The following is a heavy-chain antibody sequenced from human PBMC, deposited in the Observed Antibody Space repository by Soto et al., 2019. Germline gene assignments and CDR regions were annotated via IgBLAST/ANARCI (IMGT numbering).Heavy chain of an antibody. Sequence: GGSLRLSCAASGFTFSSYSMNWVRQAPGKGLEWVSSISSSSSYIYYADSVKGRFTISRDNAKNSLYLQMNSLRAEDTAVYYCARDKEGIDYGDYVGIDYWGQGTLVTVSS. CDR1: GFTFSSYS. CDR3: ARDKEGIDYGDYVGIDY. J-gene: IGHJ4*02. CDR2: ISSSSSYI. V-gene: IGHV3-21*01. D-gene: IGHD4-17*01.